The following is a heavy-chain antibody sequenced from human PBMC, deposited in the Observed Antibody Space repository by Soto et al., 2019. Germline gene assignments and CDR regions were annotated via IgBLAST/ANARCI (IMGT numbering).Heavy chain of an antibody. V-gene: IGHV3-21*06. CDR1: GFTFSSHP. CDR3: ARDVIKSPGINSYGMDV. CDR2: ISSSGSYM. J-gene: IGHJ6*02. Sequence: PGGSLRLSCAASGFTFSSHPMNWVRQAPGKGLEWVSSISSSGSYMYYTDSVKGRFTISRDNAKNTVYLQMKSLRAEDAAVYYCARDVIKSPGINSYGMDVWGQGTTVTV.